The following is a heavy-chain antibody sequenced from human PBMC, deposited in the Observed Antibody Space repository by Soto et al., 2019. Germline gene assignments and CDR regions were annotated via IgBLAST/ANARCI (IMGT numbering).Heavy chain of an antibody. CDR1: GDTFSSYA. V-gene: IGHV1-69*01. D-gene: IGHD3-22*01. CDR3: ARVGPAHYYDSSGYYSPLGY. Sequence: QVQLVQSGAEVKKPGSSVKVSCKASGDTFSSYAINWVRQAPGQRLEWMGGIIPMFGTANYAQKFKGRVTITAGESTSTVYMELSSLRSEDTAVYYCARVGPAHYYDSSGYYSPLGYWGQGTQVTVSS. CDR2: IIPMFGTA. J-gene: IGHJ4*02.